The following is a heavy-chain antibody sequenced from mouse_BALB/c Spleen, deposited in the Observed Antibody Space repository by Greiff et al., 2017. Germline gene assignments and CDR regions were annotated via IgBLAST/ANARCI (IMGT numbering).Heavy chain of an antibody. J-gene: IGHJ4*01. V-gene: IGHV5-17*02. CDR3: GRTSRSLMDW. CDR2: ISSGSSTI. CDR1: GFTFSSFG. Sequence: DVKLVESGGGLVQPGGSLKLSCAASGFTFSSFGMHWVRQAPEKGLEWVAYISSGSSTIYYADTVKGRFTISRDNPKNTLFLQMTSLRSEDTAMYYCGRTSRSLMDWGGQGPSVTVAS.